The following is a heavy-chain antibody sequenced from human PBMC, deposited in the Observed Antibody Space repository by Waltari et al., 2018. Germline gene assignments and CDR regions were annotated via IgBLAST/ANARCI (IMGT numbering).Heavy chain of an antibody. D-gene: IGHD1-1*01. CDR1: GCTFSSYA. CDR3: ASPAAGTTPRELNI. J-gene: IGHJ3*02. CDR2: VTPSFGTA. Sequence: QVQLVQSGAEVKKPGSSVKVSCKASGCTFSSYAISWVRQAPGQECDWLGGVTPSFGTATFAPKVQGRGTMTTDVTTRTAYMGPSSFGSEHTAVYYCASPAAGTTPRELNICGQATLVTVSS. V-gene: IGHV1-69*05.